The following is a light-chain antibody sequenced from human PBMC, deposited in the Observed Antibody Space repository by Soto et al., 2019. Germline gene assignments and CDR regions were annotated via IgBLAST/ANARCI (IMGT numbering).Light chain of an antibody. CDR3: QQYDSFSLT. V-gene: IGKV1-5*03. CDR1: QSIRSW. CDR2: KAS. Sequence: DIQMTQSPSTLSASVGDRVTITCRASQSIRSWLAWYQQKPGKAPKLLIQKASSLESGVPSRFSGSGSGTEFTLTISSLQPDDFATYYCQQYDSFSLTFDGGTKVEIK. J-gene: IGKJ4*01.